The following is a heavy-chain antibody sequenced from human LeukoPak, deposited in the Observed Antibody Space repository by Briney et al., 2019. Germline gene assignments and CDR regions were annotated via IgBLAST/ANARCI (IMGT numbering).Heavy chain of an antibody. CDR1: GHSFSSHY. D-gene: IGHD4-17*01. CDR2: ISHIGRT. Sequence: SETLPLTCAVSGHSFSSHYWTWIRQSPGTGLEWIGYISHIGRTNYNPSLKSRVTISIDTPKNQFSLKLRSVTAADTAVYYCARDLVTVTKGFDIWGQGTMVSVSS. V-gene: IGHV4-59*11. J-gene: IGHJ3*02. CDR3: ARDLVTVTKGFDI.